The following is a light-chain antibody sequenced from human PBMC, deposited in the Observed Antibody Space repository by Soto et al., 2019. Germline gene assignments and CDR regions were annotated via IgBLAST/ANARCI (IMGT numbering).Light chain of an antibody. CDR1: SSNIGAGYD. V-gene: IGLV1-40*01. Sequence: QSVLTQPPSVSGAPGQRVTISCTGSSSNIGAGYDVHWYQQLPGTAPKLLIYGNSNRPSGVPDRFSGSKSGTSASLAITGLQAEDEADYNCQSYDSSLSGYVFVTGTKLTFL. CDR3: QSYDSSLSGYV. J-gene: IGLJ1*01. CDR2: GNS.